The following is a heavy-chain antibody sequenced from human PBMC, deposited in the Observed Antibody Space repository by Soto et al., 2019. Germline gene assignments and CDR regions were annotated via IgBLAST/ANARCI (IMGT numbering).Heavy chain of an antibody. CDR1: GFTFSSYA. Sequence: GGSLRLSCAASGFTFSSYAMSWVRQAPGKGLEWVSAISGSGGSTYYADSVKGRFTISRDNSKNTLYLQMNSLRAEDTAVYYCAKVHLFGYDSSGYYYFDYWGQGTLVTVSS. D-gene: IGHD3-22*01. CDR3: AKVHLFGYDSSGYYYFDY. CDR2: ISGSGGST. J-gene: IGHJ4*02. V-gene: IGHV3-23*01.